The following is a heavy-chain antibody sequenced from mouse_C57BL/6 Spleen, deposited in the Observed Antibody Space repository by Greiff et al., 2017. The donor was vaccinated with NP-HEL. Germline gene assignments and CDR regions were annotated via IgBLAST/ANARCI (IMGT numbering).Heavy chain of an antibody. Sequence: QVQLKQSGAELVKPGASVKISCKASGYAFSSYWMNWVKQRPGKGLEWIGQIYPGDGDTNYNGKFKGKATLTADKSSSTAYMQLSSLTSEDSAVYFCARFTTTVYYYAMDYWGQGTSVTVSS. CDR3: ARFTTTVYYYAMDY. J-gene: IGHJ4*01. D-gene: IGHD1-1*01. CDR2: IYPGDGDT. CDR1: GYAFSSYW. V-gene: IGHV1-80*01.